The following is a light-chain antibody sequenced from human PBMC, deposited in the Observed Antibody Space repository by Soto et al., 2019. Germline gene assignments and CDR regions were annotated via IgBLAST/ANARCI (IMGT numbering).Light chain of an antibody. CDR2: GAS. CDR3: KQYDNSPDT. CDR1: QSVSSSY. J-gene: IGKJ2*01. Sequence: EIVLTQSPGTLSLSPGERATLSCRASQSVSSSYLAWYQQKPGQAPRLLIYGASSRATGIPDRFSGSGSGTDFTLTISRLEPEDFAVYYCKQYDNSPDTFGPGTKLEIE. V-gene: IGKV3-20*01.